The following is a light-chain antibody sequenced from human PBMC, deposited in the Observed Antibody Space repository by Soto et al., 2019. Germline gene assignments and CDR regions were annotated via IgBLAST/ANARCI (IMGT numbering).Light chain of an antibody. V-gene: IGLV4-60*02. CDR1: SGHSSYI. J-gene: IGLJ2*01. Sequence: QPVLTQSSSASASLGSSVKLTCTLSSGHSSYIIAWHQQQPGKAPRYLMKLEGSGSYNKGSGVPDRFSGSSSGADRYLTISNLQFEDEADYYCETWDSNTVVFGGGTQQTVL. CDR2: LEGSGSY. CDR3: ETWDSNTVV.